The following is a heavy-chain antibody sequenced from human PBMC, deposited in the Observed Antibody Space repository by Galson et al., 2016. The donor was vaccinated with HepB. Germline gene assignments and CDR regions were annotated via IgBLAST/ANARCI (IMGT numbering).Heavy chain of an antibody. CDR1: GFSLASTGVG. CDR3: AHRMRGPADY. J-gene: IGHJ4*01. V-gene: IGHV2-5*02. CDR2: IYWDDDK. Sequence: PALVKPTQTLTLTCTFSGFSLASTGVGVGWVRQPPGKALEWLALIYWDDDKRYSPSLKSRLTITKGTSKNQVVLTMTNMDPVDTGTYYCAHRMRGPADYWGHGTLVTVSS.